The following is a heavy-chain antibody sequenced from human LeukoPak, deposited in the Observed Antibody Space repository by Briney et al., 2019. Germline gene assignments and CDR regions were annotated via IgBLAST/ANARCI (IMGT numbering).Heavy chain of an antibody. D-gene: IGHD1-7*01. V-gene: IGHV1-69*05. CDR1: GGTFSSYA. J-gene: IGHJ5*02. CDR2: IIPIFGTA. CDR3: ARGSGNYPNWFDP. Sequence: ASVKVSCKASGGTFSSYAISWVRQAPGQGLEWMGGIIPIFGTANYAQKFQGRVTITTDESTSTAYMELSSLRSEDTAVYYCARGSGNYPNWFDPWGQGTLVTVSS.